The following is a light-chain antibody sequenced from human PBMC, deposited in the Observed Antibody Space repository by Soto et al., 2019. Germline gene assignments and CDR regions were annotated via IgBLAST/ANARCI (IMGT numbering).Light chain of an antibody. V-gene: IGKV1-39*01. Sequence: DIQMTQSPSSLSASVGDRVTITCRASQSISNYLNWYQHKPGKAPKLLIYGAFSLQSGVPSRFSGSESGTDFTLTISSLQHDDFATYYCQQSYTSLVTFGGGTKVEIK. CDR1: QSISNY. CDR2: GAF. J-gene: IGKJ4*01. CDR3: QQSYTSLVT.